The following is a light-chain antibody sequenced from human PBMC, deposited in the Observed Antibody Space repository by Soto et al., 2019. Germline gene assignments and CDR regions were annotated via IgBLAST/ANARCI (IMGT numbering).Light chain of an antibody. CDR1: QNVLYSSNNKHY. V-gene: IGKV4-1*01. CDR2: WAS. J-gene: IGKJ3*01. CDR3: QQYYSTEFT. Sequence: DIVMTQSPVSLAVSLGERAIINCTSSQNVLYSSNNKHYLAWYQQKPGPPPKLLIYWASTRASGVPDRFSGSGYGTDFTLTISSLQAEDVAVYYCQQYYSTEFTFGPGTKVDIK.